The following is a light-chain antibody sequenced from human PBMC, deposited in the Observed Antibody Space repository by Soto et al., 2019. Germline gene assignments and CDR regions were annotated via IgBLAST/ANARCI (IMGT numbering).Light chain of an antibody. J-gene: IGKJ1*01. CDR3: QQYMHWRRK. CDR1: QGVSSN. V-gene: IGKV3-15*01. Sequence: EMVLTQSPVTLSVSPGERATLSCRASQGVSSNLAWYQHRPGQAPRLLIFGASTRATGVPARFSGGGSGTEFTLTISSLQSEDFALYYCQQYMHWRRKLGQGTKVDIK. CDR2: GAS.